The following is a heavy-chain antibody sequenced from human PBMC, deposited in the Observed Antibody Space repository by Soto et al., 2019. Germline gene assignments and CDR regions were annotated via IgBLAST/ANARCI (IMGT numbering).Heavy chain of an antibody. Sequence: QVHLQESGPGLVKPSETLSLTCTVSGVSIHNSHSFWAWIRQPPGKGLQFIASVYHNGGAHYNSTLKSRVTISVDTANNQVSLRMRSLTAADTAFYYCGRVVEGATRHTDPDSWGQGILVTVSS. CDR2: VYHNGGA. CDR1: GVSIHNSHSF. D-gene: IGHD2-21*01. CDR3: GRVVEGATRHTDPDS. V-gene: IGHV4-39*01. J-gene: IGHJ5*01.